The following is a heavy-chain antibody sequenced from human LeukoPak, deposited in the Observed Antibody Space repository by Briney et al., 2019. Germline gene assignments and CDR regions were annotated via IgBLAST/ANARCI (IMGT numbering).Heavy chain of an antibody. CDR2: ISWDGGST. J-gene: IGHJ6*04. CDR1: GFTFDDYA. D-gene: IGHD3-16*01. CDR3: AKGGYGMDV. Sequence: PGGSLRLSCAASGFTFDDYAMHWVRQAPGKGLEWVSLISWDGGSTYYADSVKGRFTISRDNSKNSLYLQMNSLRAEDTASYYCAKGGYGMDVWGKGTTVTVSS. V-gene: IGHV3-43D*04.